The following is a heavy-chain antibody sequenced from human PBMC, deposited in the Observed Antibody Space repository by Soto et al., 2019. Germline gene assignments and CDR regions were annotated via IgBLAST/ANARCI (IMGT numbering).Heavy chain of an antibody. CDR3: ASSYDILTGSTGGMDV. J-gene: IGHJ6*02. CDR2: MNPKRGNT. D-gene: IGHD3-9*01. Sequence: ASVKVSCKASGYTFTSYDINWGRQAPGQGLEWMGWMNPKRGNTGDAQKFQGRVTMTRNTSISTAYMELSSLTSEDTAVYYCASSYDILTGSTGGMDVWGQGTTVTVSS. CDR1: GYTFTSYD. V-gene: IGHV1-8*01.